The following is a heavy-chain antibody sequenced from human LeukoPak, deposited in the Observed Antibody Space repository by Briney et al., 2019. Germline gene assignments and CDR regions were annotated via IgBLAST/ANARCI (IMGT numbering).Heavy chain of an antibody. Sequence: GASVKVSCKASGGTFSSYAISWVRQAPGQGLEWMGRINPNSGGTNYAQKFQGRVTMTRDTSISTAYMELSRLRSDDTAVYYCARVGQYYSIKGEDAFDIWGQGTMVTVSS. CDR1: GGTFSSYA. D-gene: IGHD4-11*01. CDR3: ARVGQYYSIKGEDAFDI. CDR2: INPNSGGT. V-gene: IGHV1-2*06. J-gene: IGHJ3*02.